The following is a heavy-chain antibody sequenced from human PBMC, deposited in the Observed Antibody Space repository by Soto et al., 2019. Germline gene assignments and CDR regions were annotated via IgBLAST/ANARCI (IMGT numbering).Heavy chain of an antibody. V-gene: IGHV4-61*01. J-gene: IGHJ4*02. Sequence: PSETLSLTCTVSGGSVCSGSYYCNWLRQPPGKGLEWSGYIYYSGSTNYNPSLKSRVTISLDTSKNQFSLKLSSVTAADTAVYYCARGRRYDFWSGSDRDDFDYWGQGTLVTVSS. CDR2: IYYSGST. D-gene: IGHD3-3*01. CDR1: GGSVCSGSYY. CDR3: ARGRRYDFWSGSDRDDFDY.